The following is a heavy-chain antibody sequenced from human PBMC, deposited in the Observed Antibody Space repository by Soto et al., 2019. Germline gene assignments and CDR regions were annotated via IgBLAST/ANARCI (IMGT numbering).Heavy chain of an antibody. Sequence: SVKVSCKASGGTFSSYTISWVRQAPGQGLEWMGRIIPILGIANYAQKLQGRVTITADKSTSTAYMELSSLRSEDTAVYYCASLFSGKYYFDYWGQGTLVTVSS. CDR3: ASLFSGKYYFDY. CDR2: IIPILGIA. D-gene: IGHD2-15*01. CDR1: GGTFSSYT. V-gene: IGHV1-69*02. J-gene: IGHJ4*02.